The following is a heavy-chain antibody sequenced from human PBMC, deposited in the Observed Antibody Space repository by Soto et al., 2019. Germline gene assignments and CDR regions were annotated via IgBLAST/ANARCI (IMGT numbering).Heavy chain of an antibody. Sequence: GGSLRLSCAASGFTFSSYGMHWVRQAPGKGLEWVAVISYDGSNKYYADSVKGRFTISRDNSKNTLYLQMNSLRAEDTAVYYCATKHSSGWYVDYWGQGTLVTVSS. CDR1: GFTFSSYG. CDR2: ISYDGSNK. J-gene: IGHJ4*02. V-gene: IGHV3-30*03. CDR3: ATKHSSGWYVDY. D-gene: IGHD6-19*01.